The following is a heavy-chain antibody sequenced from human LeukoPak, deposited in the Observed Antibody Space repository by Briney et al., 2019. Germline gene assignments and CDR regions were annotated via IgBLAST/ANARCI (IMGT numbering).Heavy chain of an antibody. D-gene: IGHD3-10*01. CDR3: AKGYYGSGSYYDY. J-gene: IGHJ4*02. CDR2: LSWNSGSI. V-gene: IGHV3-9*01. Sequence: PGGSLRLSCAASGFTFDDYAMHWVRQATGKGLEWVSGLSWNSGSIGYADSVKGRFTISRDNAKSSLYLQMNSLRAEDTALYYCAKGYYGSGSYYDYWGQGTLVTVSS. CDR1: GFTFDDYA.